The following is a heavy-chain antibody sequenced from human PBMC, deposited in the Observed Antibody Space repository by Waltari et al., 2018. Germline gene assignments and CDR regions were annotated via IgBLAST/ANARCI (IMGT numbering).Heavy chain of an antibody. CDR1: GYTFTSYD. V-gene: IGHV1-69*06. Sequence: QVQLVQSGAEVKKPGASVKVSCKASGYTFTSYDINWVRQATGQGLEWMGGIIPIFGTANYAQKFQGRVTITADKSTSTAYMELSSLRSEDTAVYYCAREGDYYGSGSYYNPDYWGQGTLVTVSS. J-gene: IGHJ4*02. CDR3: AREGDYYGSGSYYNPDY. CDR2: IIPIFGTA. D-gene: IGHD3-10*01.